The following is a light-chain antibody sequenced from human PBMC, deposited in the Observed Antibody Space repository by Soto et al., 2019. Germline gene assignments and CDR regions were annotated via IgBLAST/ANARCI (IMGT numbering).Light chain of an antibody. Sequence: SYELTQAPSVSVAPGQTATIICAGHNIVGKSVHWYQQKPGQAPVLVVHDDSDRPSGIPARFSGSKSGNTASLTVSGLQTEDEADYYCSSYGGFNNVLFGGGTKLTVL. V-gene: IGLV3-21*02. CDR2: DDS. J-gene: IGLJ2*01. CDR1: NIVGKS. CDR3: SSYGGFNNVL.